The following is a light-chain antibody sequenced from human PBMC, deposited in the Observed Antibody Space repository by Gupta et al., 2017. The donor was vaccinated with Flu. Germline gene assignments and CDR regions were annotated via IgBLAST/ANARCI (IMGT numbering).Light chain of an antibody. CDR2: EVS. V-gene: IGLV2-8*01. CDR3: VSYGDSNNFVV. Sequence: QSAFPQPPSASASPGQSVTISCTGPSSAVGGYNYVYWYQHHPSKAPKLIIYEVSKRPSGVPDRFSGSKSGNTASLTVAGLQAEDEADYYCVSYGDSNNFVVFGGGSKLTVL. J-gene: IGLJ2*01. CDR1: SSAVGGYNY.